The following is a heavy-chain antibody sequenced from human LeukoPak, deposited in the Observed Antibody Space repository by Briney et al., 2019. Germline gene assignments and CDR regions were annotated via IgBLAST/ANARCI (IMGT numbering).Heavy chain of an antibody. V-gene: IGHV1-2*02. Sequence: GASVKVSCKASGYTFTGYYMHWVRQAPGQGLEWMGWINPNSAGTNYAQKFQGRVTMTRDTSISTAYMELSRLRSDDTAVYYCARAKSDSSSWYDPLSYFDYWGQGTLVTVSS. CDR2: INPNSAGT. CDR1: GYTFTGYY. D-gene: IGHD6-13*01. CDR3: ARAKSDSSSWYDPLSYFDY. J-gene: IGHJ4*02.